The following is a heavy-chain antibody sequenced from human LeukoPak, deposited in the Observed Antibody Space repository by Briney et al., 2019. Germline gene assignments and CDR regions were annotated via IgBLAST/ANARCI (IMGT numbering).Heavy chain of an antibody. Sequence: ASVKVSCKASGGTFSSYAISWVRQAPGQGLEWMGRIIPILGIANYAQKFQGRVTITADKSTSTAYMELNSLRSEDTAVYYCTTMVRVMDVWGQGTTVTVSS. CDR1: GGTFSSYA. J-gene: IGHJ6*02. V-gene: IGHV1-69*04. CDR3: TTMVRVMDV. CDR2: IIPILGIA. D-gene: IGHD3-10*01.